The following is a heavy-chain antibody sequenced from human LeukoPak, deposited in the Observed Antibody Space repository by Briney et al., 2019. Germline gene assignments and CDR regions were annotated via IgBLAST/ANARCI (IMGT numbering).Heavy chain of an antibody. V-gene: IGHV4-4*02. Sequence: SETLSLTCAVSGGSISSSKWWSWVRQPPGMGLEWIGEIYHSGSTNYNPSLKSRVTISVDKSKNQFSLKLSSVTAADTAVYYCARVGEYGDFDSWGQGTLVTVSS. D-gene: IGHD4-17*01. CDR1: GGSISSSKW. J-gene: IGHJ4*02. CDR3: ARVGEYGDFDS. CDR2: IYHSGST.